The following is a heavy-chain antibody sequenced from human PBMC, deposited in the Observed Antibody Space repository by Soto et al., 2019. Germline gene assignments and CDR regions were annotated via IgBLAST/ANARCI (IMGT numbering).Heavy chain of an antibody. CDR2: INHSGST. J-gene: IGHJ5*02. CDR1: GGSFSGYY. Sequence: SETLSLTCAVYGGSFSGYYWSWIRQPPGKGLEWIGEINHSGSTNYNPSLKSRVTISVDTSKNQFSLKLSSVTAADTAVYYCARGRSRIAAAVNWFDPWGQGTLVTVSS. D-gene: IGHD6-13*01. CDR3: ARGRSRIAAAVNWFDP. V-gene: IGHV4-34*01.